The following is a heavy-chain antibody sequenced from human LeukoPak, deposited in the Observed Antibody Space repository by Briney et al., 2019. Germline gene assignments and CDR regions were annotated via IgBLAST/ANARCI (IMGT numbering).Heavy chain of an antibody. CDR1: GFTFSSYA. CDR3: AKGTWQQLVYVYFQH. Sequence: PGGSLRLSCAASGFTFSSYAMSWVRQAPGKGLEWVSAISGSSGSTYYADSVKGRFTISRDNSKNTLYLQMNSLRAEDTAVYYCAKGTWQQLVYVYFQHWGQGTLVTVSS. D-gene: IGHD6-13*01. J-gene: IGHJ1*01. V-gene: IGHV3-23*01. CDR2: ISGSSGST.